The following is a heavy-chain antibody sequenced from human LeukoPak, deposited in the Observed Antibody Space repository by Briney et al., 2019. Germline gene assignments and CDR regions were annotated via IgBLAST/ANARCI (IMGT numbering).Heavy chain of an antibody. J-gene: IGHJ4*02. V-gene: IGHV1-2*02. CDR1: GYTFTVYY. D-gene: IGHD6-19*01. CDR2: INPNSGGT. Sequence: ASVKVSCKSSGYTFTVYYIHWVRQAPGQGLEWKGWINPNSGGTNYAQKVQGRVDMTRDTSFSRACMELRRLRSDDTAVYYCARALRTSGWYGEPDYWGQGTLVTVSS. CDR3: ARALRTSGWYGEPDY.